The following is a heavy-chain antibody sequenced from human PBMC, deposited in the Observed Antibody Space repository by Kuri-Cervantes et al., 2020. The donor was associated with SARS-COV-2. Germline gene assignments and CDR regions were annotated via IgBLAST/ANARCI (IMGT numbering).Heavy chain of an antibody. Sequence: GESLKISCAVSGFTFTSHAMHWVRQAPGKGLEWVVLISYDGSNKYYADSVKGRFTISRDNSKNTLYLQMNSLRAEDTAVYYCAKEKVTVTTYYYYMDVWGKGTTVTVSS. CDR1: GFTFTSHA. D-gene: IGHD4-11*01. CDR3: AKEKVTVTTYYYYMDV. V-gene: IGHV3-30*18. CDR2: ISYDGSNK. J-gene: IGHJ6*03.